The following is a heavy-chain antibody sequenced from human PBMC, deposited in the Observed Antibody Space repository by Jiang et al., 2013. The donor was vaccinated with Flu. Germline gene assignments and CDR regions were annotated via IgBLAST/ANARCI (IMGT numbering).Heavy chain of an antibody. CDR2: LWFDGTTQ. D-gene: IGHD3-16*01. V-gene: IGHV3-33*08. CDR1: GFTLTSCG. J-gene: IGHJ3*02. CDR3: ARDLGDYFSPRNDAFDI. Sequence: PGGSLRLSCEVSGFTLTSCGIQWVRQAPGKGLEWVAVLWFDGTTQYYADSVKGRFTISRDSSKNTVYLQMNSLRAEDTAVYYCARDLGDYFSPRNDAFDIWGRGTSVSVSS.